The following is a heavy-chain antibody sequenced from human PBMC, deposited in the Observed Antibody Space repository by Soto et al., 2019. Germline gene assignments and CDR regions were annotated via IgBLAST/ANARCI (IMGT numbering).Heavy chain of an antibody. CDR3: ARAPRSSWYAP. V-gene: IGHV1-18*01. J-gene: IGHJ5*02. CDR1: GYTFTSYG. Sequence: GASVKVSCKASGYTFTSYGISWVRQAPGQGLEWMGWISAYNGNTNYAQKLQGRVTMTTDTSTSTACMELRSLRSDDTAVYYCARAPRSSWYAPWGQGTLVTVSS. D-gene: IGHD6-13*01. CDR2: ISAYNGNT.